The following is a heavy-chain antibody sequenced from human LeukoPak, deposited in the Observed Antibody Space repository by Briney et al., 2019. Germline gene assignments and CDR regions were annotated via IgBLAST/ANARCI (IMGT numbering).Heavy chain of an antibody. Sequence: SETLSLTCAVYGGSFSGYYWSWIRQPPGKGLEWIGEINHSGSTNYNPSLKSRVTISVDTSKNQFSLKLSSVTAADTAVYYCARVTAMDHLRPYYYYGMDVWGQGTTVTVSS. CDR2: INHSGST. V-gene: IGHV4-34*01. J-gene: IGHJ6*02. CDR1: GGSFSGYY. D-gene: IGHD5-18*01. CDR3: ARVTAMDHLRPYYYYGMDV.